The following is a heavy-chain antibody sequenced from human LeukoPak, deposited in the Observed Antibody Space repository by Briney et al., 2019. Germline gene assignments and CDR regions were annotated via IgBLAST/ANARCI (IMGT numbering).Heavy chain of an antibody. V-gene: IGHV3-66*01. D-gene: IGHD5-24*01. CDR1: GFTFSSYG. J-gene: IGHJ6*02. CDR3: ARDQIGDGYNIGYYGMDV. CDR2: IYSGGST. Sequence: GGSLRLSCAASGFTFSSYGMHWVRQAPGKGLEWVSVIYSGGSTYYADSVKGRFTISRDNSKNTLYLQMNSLRAEDTAVYYCARDQIGDGYNIGYYGMDVWGQGTTVTVSS.